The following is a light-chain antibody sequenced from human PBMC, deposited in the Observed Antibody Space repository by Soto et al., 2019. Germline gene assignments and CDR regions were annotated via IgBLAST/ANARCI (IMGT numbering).Light chain of an antibody. CDR2: KIS. CDR1: QSLVHSDGNTD. Sequence: DIVMTQTPLSSPVTLGQPASISCRSSQSLVHSDGNTDLSWLQQRPGQPPRRLISKISNWFSGVPDSVGGSGAGTDFPLKISSVAAEDVGVYYCMQATQFLTFGRGTKVEVK. V-gene: IGKV2-24*01. CDR3: MQATQFLT. J-gene: IGKJ1*01.